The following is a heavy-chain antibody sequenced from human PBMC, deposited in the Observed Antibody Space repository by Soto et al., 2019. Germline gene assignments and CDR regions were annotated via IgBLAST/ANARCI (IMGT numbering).Heavy chain of an antibody. CDR3: ARDPSGDYGPVWFDP. V-gene: IGHV1-18*01. D-gene: IGHD2-21*02. Sequence: QVQLVQSGAEVKKPGASVKVSCKASGYTFTSYGISWVRQAPGHGLEWMGWISAYNGNTNYAQKLQGRVTMTTDTSTSTAYMELRSLRSDDTDVYYCARDPSGDYGPVWFDPWDQGTLVTVSS. CDR2: ISAYNGNT. CDR1: GYTFTSYG. J-gene: IGHJ5*02.